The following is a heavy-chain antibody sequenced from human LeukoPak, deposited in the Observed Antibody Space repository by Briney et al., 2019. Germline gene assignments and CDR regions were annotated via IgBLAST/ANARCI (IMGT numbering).Heavy chain of an antibody. Sequence: GGSLRLSCAASGFSFSSYSMNWVRQTPGKGLEWVSSITSSSTYTFYADSVKGRFTISRDNARNSLYLQMNSLRAEDTAVYFCARARRGSLFYYYMDVWGRGTTVTVSS. J-gene: IGHJ6*03. CDR1: GFSFSSYS. CDR3: ARARRGSLFYYYMDV. D-gene: IGHD3-10*01. CDR2: ITSSSTYT. V-gene: IGHV3-21*04.